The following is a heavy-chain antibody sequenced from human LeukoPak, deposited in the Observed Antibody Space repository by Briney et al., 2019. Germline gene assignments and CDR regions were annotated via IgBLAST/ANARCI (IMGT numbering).Heavy chain of an antibody. CDR1: GFTFSTYW. J-gene: IGHJ4*02. Sequence: GGSLRLSCAASGFTFSTYWMHWVRQAPGKGLVWVSHINSDVRSTSYADSVKGRFTISRDNSKNTLYLQMNSLRAEDTAVYYCARDPNYYDSSGYQDYWGQGTLVSVSS. D-gene: IGHD3-22*01. CDR2: INSDVRST. CDR3: ARDPNYYDSSGYQDY. V-gene: IGHV3-74*01.